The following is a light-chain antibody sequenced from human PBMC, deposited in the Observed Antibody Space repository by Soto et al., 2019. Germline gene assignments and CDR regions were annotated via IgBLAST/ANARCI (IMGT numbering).Light chain of an antibody. V-gene: IGLV2-23*01. CDR2: EGT. CDR1: SSDVGSYDL. J-gene: IGLJ3*02. CDR3: CSYAGNSSWV. Sequence: QSVLTQPASVSGPPGQSIVISCDGSSSDVGSYDLVSWYLQYPGKAPKVIIFEGTKRPSGVSDRFSGSKSGNTASLTISGLQAEDETNYYCCSYAGNSSWVFGGGTKLTVL.